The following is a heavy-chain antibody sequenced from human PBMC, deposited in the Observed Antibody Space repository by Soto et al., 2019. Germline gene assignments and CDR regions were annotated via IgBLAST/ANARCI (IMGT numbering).Heavy chain of an antibody. D-gene: IGHD2-21*02. CDR1: GVSVSNRTIY. CDR2: LYYGGT. J-gene: IGHJ6*02. Sequence: SETLYLTCAVSGVSVSNRTIYWTWIRQPPGKGLEWIGFLYYGGTNYNPSLKSRLTIALDTSKNQISLNLSSVTAADTAVYYCVRELGLTARLDVRYYYYALDVWGQGTTVTVSS. V-gene: IGHV4-61*01. CDR3: VRELGLTARLDVRYYYYALDV.